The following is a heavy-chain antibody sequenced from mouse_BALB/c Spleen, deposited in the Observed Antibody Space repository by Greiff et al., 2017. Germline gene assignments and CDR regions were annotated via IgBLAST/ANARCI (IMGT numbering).Heavy chain of an antibody. D-gene: IGHD4-1*01. Sequence: VQLQQPGAELVKPGASVKLSCKASGYTFTSYWMHWVKQRPGQGLEWIGEINPSNGRTNYNEKFKSKATLTVDKSSSTAYMQLSSLTSEDSAVYYCARSGKFDYWGQGTTLTVSS. CDR3: ARSGKFDY. CDR1: GYTFTSYW. CDR2: INPSNGRT. V-gene: IGHV1S81*02. J-gene: IGHJ2*01.